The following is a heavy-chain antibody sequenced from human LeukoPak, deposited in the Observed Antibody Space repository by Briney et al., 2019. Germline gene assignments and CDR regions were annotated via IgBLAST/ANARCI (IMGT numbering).Heavy chain of an antibody. CDR2: IYYSGST. J-gene: IGHJ4*02. CDR3: ARGPSPIKRHYGSGSFGHWYY. D-gene: IGHD3-10*01. Sequence: PSETLSLTCTVSGGSISSSSYSWGWIRQPPGKGLEWIGSIYYSGSTYYNPSLKSRVTMSVDTSKNEISLKLTSVTAADTAVYYCARGPSPIKRHYGSGSFGHWYYWGQGTLVTVSS. CDR1: GGSISSSSYS. V-gene: IGHV4-39*02.